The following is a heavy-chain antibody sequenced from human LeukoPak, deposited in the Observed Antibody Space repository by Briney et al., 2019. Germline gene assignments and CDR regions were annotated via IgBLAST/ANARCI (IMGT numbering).Heavy chain of an antibody. Sequence: GGSLRLSCAASGFTFSSYAMSWVRQAQGKGLEWVSAISGSGGSTYYADSVKGRFTISRDNSKNTLYLQMNSLRAEDTAVYYCAKVRSRIAAAGTSVYYFDYWGQGTLVTVSS. J-gene: IGHJ4*02. V-gene: IGHV3-23*01. CDR1: GFTFSSYA. CDR3: AKVRSRIAAAGTSVYYFDY. D-gene: IGHD6-13*01. CDR2: ISGSGGST.